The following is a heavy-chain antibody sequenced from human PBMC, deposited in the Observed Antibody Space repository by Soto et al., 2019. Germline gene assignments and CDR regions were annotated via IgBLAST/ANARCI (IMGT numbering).Heavy chain of an antibody. D-gene: IGHD6-19*01. CDR2: ISTSGATR. J-gene: IGHJ4*02. Sequence: ARGAPRIPRFASGFTFSTDSNNLGRQAPGKGLEWVAHISTSGATRYYADSVKGRFTISRDNAKTSLYLQMDSLRNEDTAVYYCARFFGSGFDYWGQGTLVTVSS. CDR1: GFTFSTDS. V-gene: IGHV3-48*02. CDR3: ARFFGSGFDY.